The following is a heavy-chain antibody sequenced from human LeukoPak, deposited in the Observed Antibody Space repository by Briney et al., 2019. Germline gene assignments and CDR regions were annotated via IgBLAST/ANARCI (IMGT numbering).Heavy chain of an antibody. J-gene: IGHJ4*02. V-gene: IGHV3-30*02. CDR1: GFPFSSYA. D-gene: IGHD2-8*02. CDR2: IRYDGSNK. Sequence: GGSQRLSCAASGFPFSSYAMHWVRQAPGKGLEWVAFIRYDGSNKYYADSVKGRFTISRDNSKNTLYLQMNSLRAEDTAVYYCAKFSGPIETIDYWGQGTLVTVSS. CDR3: AKFSGPIETIDY.